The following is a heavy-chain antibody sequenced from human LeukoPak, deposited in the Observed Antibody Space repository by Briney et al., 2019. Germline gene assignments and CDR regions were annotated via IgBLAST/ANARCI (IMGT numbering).Heavy chain of an antibody. CDR2: IKRNFEGATQ. CDR3: TTEGFTYGHHSFDS. J-gene: IGHJ4*02. V-gene: IGHV3-15*06. D-gene: IGHD5-18*01. CDR1: GFILGNAW. Sequence: GGSLRLSCAASGFILGNAWMSWVRQAPGKGLEWVAHIKRNFEGATQHYAASVNGRFTISKDESKNTVFLQMSSLKIEDTAVYFCTTEGFTYGHHSFDSWGQGTLVTVSS.